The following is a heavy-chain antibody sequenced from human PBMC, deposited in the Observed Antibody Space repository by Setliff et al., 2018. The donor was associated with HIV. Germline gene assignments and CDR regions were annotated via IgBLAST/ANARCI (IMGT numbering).Heavy chain of an antibody. D-gene: IGHD3-10*01. CDR3: VRRPIWLGEVSLDH. CDR1: GAFVSDHR. CDR2: IRFSGGS. J-gene: IGHJ4*02. V-gene: IGHV4-4*07. Sequence: SETLSLTCSVSGAFVSDHRWTWIRQTAEKRLEYIGRIRFSGGSNYNPSLSSRVTMSVDTSKNHFSLKLTSVTAADTAVYYCVRRPIWLGEVSLDHWGQGILVTVSS.